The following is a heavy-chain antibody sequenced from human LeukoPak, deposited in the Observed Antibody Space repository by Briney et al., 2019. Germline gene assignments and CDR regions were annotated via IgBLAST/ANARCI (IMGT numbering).Heavy chain of an antibody. D-gene: IGHD3-22*01. V-gene: IGHV4-34*01. CDR3: ARRSSGYYLAYYFDY. J-gene: IGHJ4*02. CDR1: GGSFSGYS. CDR2: INHSGST. Sequence: SETMSLTSAVYGGSFSGYSCSWIRQPPGRGLEWNWEINHSGSTNYNPSLKSRVTISVDTSKNQFSLKLSSVTAADTAAYYCARRSSGYYLAYYFDYWGQGTLVTVSS.